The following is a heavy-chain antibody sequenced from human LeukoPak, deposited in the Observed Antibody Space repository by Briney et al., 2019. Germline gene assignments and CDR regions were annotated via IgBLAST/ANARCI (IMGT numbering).Heavy chain of an antibody. CDR3: AKDNGVTMVRGATRVGMDV. Sequence: GRSLRPSCAASGFTFSSYGMHWVRQAPGKGLEWVAVISYDGSNKYYADSVKGRFTISRDNSKNTLYLQMNSLRAEDTAVYYCAKDNGVTMVRGATRVGMDVWGQGTTVTVSS. CDR2: ISYDGSNK. D-gene: IGHD3-10*01. CDR1: GFTFSSYG. V-gene: IGHV3-30*18. J-gene: IGHJ6*02.